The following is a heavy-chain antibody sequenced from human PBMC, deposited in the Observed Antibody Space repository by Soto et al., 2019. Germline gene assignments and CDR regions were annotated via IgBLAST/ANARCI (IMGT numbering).Heavy chain of an antibody. J-gene: IGHJ5*02. Sequence: QVRLVESGGGLVKPGGSLRLSCAASGFTFTDYYMSCFRQAPGKGLEWVSQISSTGATIYYADSAKGRFTISRDNAENSLYLQMTSLRGEDTAMYYCALRFMVRGAFDPWGQGTLVTVSS. CDR3: ALRFMVRGAFDP. V-gene: IGHV3-11*01. CDR2: ISSTGATI. D-gene: IGHD3-10*01. CDR1: GFTFTDYY.